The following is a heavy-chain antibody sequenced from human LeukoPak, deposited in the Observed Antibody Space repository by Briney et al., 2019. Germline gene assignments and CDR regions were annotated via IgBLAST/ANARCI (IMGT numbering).Heavy chain of an antibody. D-gene: IGHD6-13*01. Sequence: ASVKVSCKASGYTFTSYDINWVRQATGQRLEWMGWMNPNSGNTGYAQKFQGRVTMTRNTSISTAYMELSSLRSEDTAVYYCARDRPKRLSSSSSFQHWGQGTLVTVSS. CDR3: ARDRPKRLSSSSSFQH. J-gene: IGHJ1*01. CDR1: GYTFTSYD. CDR2: MNPNSGNT. V-gene: IGHV1-8*01.